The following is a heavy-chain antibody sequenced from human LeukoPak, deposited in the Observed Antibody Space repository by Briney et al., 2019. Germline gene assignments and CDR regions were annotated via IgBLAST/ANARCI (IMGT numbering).Heavy chain of an antibody. CDR2: INHSGST. D-gene: IGHD6-13*01. Sequence: GSLRLSCTVSGFTFGDYAINWVRQPPGKGLEWIGEINHSGSTNYNPSLKSRVTISVDTSENQFSLRLSSVTAADTAVYYCARVVHGGIAAAGKPYFDYWGQGTLVTVSS. J-gene: IGHJ4*02. V-gene: IGHV4-34*01. CDR3: ARVVHGGIAAAGKPYFDY. CDR1: GFTFGDYA.